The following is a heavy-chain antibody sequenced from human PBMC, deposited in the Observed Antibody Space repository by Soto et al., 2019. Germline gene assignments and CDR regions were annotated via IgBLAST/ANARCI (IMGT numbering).Heavy chain of an antibody. CDR3: AREPRLRYNWNPGAFDS. Sequence: QVQLVQSGAEVKKPGSSVKVSCKASGGTFSSYAISWVRQAPGQGLEWMGGIIPIFGTANYAQKFQGRVTITADESTSPAYMELSSLRSEDTGVYYCAREPRLRYNWNPGAFDSWGQGTMVTVSS. CDR1: GGTFSSYA. J-gene: IGHJ3*02. D-gene: IGHD1-1*01. CDR2: IIPIFGTA. V-gene: IGHV1-69*01.